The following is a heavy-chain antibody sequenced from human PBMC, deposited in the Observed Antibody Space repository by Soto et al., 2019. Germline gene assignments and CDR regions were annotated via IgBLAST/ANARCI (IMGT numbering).Heavy chain of an antibody. CDR1: GASMRPYY. V-gene: IGHV4-59*01. D-gene: IGHD5-12*01. J-gene: IGHJ4*02. CDR2: VYYRGTT. CDR3: ARVGDGYNWDFDY. Sequence: SETLSLTCSVSGASMRPYYWTWVRQPPGKGLEWIANVYYRGTTNYNSSLKSRVTISVATSKNQFSLTMTSVSAADTAIYYCARVGDGYNWDFDYWGQGTLVTVSS.